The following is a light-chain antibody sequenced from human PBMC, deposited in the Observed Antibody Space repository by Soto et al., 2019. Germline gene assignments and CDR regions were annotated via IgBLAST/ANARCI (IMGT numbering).Light chain of an antibody. V-gene: IGKV1-17*01. CDR2: AAS. CDR1: QDIRNT. CDR3: QQANSFPFT. J-gene: IGKJ5*01. Sequence: IHLTQSASSLSASVGYRFTISCGASQDIRNTLAWYQQKPGEAPKLLIFAASNLQSGVPSRYRGSGSGTEFTLTISSLQPEDFEPYYCQQANSFPFTFGQGTRLEIK.